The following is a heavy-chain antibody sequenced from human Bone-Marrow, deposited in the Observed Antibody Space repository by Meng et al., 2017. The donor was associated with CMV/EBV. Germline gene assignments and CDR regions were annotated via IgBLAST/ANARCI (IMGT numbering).Heavy chain of an antibody. J-gene: IGHJ6*02. Sequence: ASVKVSCKASGYTFTSYYMHWVRQAPGQGLEWMGIINPSGGSTSYAQKFQGRVTMTRDTSTSTVYMELSSLRSEDTAVYYCARDKLTTYYDFWSGYPRYYYGKDVWGQGTTVTVSS. V-gene: IGHV1-46*01. D-gene: IGHD3-3*01. CDR1: GYTFTSYY. CDR3: ARDKLTTYYDFWSGYPRYYYGKDV. CDR2: INPSGGST.